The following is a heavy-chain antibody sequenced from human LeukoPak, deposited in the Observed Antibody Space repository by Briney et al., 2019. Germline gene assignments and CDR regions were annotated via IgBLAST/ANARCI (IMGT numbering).Heavy chain of an antibody. D-gene: IGHD3-3*01. CDR3: ARDGGSGYANWFDP. Sequence: SVKVSCTAFGCTFSRYAISWVRQAPGQGPEWVGGIIPIFGTANYAQKFQGRVTITADESTRTAYMEMSSLRSEDTAVYYCARDGGSGYANWFDPWGQGNRVTVSS. CDR2: IIPIFGTA. V-gene: IGHV1-69*01. J-gene: IGHJ5*02. CDR1: GCTFSRYA.